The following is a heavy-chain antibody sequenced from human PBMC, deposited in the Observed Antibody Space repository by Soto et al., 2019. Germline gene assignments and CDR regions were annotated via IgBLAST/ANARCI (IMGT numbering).Heavy chain of an antibody. Sequence: SETLSLTCTVSGGSISSYYWSWIRQPPGKGLEWIGYIYYSGSTNYNPSLKSRVTISVDTSKNQFSLKLSSVTAADTAVYYCARRRLVIVVVPAAMANIWFDPWGQGTLVTVSS. D-gene: IGHD2-2*03. J-gene: IGHJ5*02. V-gene: IGHV4-59*12. CDR3: ARRRLVIVVVPAAMANIWFDP. CDR1: GGSISSYY. CDR2: IYYSGST.